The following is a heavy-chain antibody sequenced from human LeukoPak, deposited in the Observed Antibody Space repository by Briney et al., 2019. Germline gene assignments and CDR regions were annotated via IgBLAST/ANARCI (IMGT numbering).Heavy chain of an antibody. Sequence: GGSLRLSCAASGFTFSSYSMNWVRQAPGKGLEWVSYISSSSSTIYYADSVKGRFTISRDNAKNSLYLQMNSLRAEDTAVYYCARPLSDIVVVPAAILHWGQGTLVTVSS. V-gene: IGHV3-48*01. CDR1: GFTFSSYS. J-gene: IGHJ1*01. CDR2: ISSSSSTI. D-gene: IGHD2-2*01. CDR3: ARPLSDIVVVPAAILH.